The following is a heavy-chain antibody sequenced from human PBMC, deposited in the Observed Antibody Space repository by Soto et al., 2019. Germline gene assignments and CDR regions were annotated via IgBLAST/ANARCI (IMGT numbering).Heavy chain of an antibody. Sequence: PGGSLRLSCAASGFTFSSYGMHWVRQAPGKGLEWVAVIWYDGSNKYYADSVKGRFTISRDNSKNTLYLQMNSLRAEDTAVYYCARSEYYFYSSGYPMYYFDYCGQLSLVPVSA. CDR3: ARSEYYFYSSGYPMYYFDY. D-gene: IGHD3-22*01. CDR2: IWYDGSNK. J-gene: IGHJ4*02. CDR1: GFTFSSYG. V-gene: IGHV3-33*01.